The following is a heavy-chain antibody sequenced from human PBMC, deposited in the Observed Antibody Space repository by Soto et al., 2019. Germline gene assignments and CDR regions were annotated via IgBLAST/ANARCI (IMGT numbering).Heavy chain of an antibody. CDR1: GYTFTSYY. CDR3: ARAGAYGDYGGRDWFDP. Sequence: GASVKVSCKASGYTFTSYYMHWVRQAPGQGLEWMGIINPSGGSTSYAQKFQGRVTMTRDTSTSTVYMELSSLRSEDTAVYYCARAGAYGDYGGRDWFDPWGQGTLVTVSS. V-gene: IGHV1-46*01. D-gene: IGHD4-17*01. CDR2: INPSGGST. J-gene: IGHJ5*02.